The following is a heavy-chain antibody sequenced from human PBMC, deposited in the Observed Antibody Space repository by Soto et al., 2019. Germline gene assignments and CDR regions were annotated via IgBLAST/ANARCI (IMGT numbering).Heavy chain of an antibody. CDR1: GYTFTSYD. D-gene: IGHD2-21*01. Sequence: QVQLVQSGAEVKKPGASVKVSCKASGYTFTSYDINWVRQATGQGREWMGWMNPNSGNTGYAQKFQGRVTMTRNTSISTADMELSSLRSEDTAVYYCARFDSSPDAFDIWGQGTMVTVSS. J-gene: IGHJ3*02. V-gene: IGHV1-8*01. CDR2: MNPNSGNT. CDR3: ARFDSSPDAFDI.